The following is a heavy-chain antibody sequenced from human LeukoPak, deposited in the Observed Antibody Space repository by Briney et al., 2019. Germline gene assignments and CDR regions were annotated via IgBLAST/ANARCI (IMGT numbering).Heavy chain of an antibody. CDR2: ISGSGGST. D-gene: IGHD6-13*01. Sequence: GGSLRLSCAASGFTFSSYAMSWVRQAPGKGLEWASAISGSGGSTYYADSVKGRFTISRDNSKNTLYLQMNSLRAEDTAVYYCAKALVEQQLLAYFDYWGQGTLVTVSS. CDR3: AKALVEQQLLAYFDY. CDR1: GFTFSSYA. V-gene: IGHV3-23*01. J-gene: IGHJ4*02.